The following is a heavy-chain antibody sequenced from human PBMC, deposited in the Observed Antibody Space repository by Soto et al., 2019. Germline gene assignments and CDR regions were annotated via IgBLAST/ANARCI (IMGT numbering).Heavy chain of an antibody. Sequence: SDTLSLTCNLTGFYINTAFYYWSWIRQVPGKGLEWIGYIFYSGSAYYHPSLKSRASISVDTSKNQFSLKLSSVTAADTAVYYCARGCWYSSGCSRGDYWGQGTLVTVSS. D-gene: IGHD6-19*01. J-gene: IGHJ4*02. CDR1: GFYINTAFYY. CDR2: IFYSGSA. CDR3: ARGCWYSSGCSRGDY. V-gene: IGHV4-31*03.